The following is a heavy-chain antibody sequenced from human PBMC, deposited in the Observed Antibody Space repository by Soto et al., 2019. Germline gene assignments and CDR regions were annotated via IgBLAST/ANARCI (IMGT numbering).Heavy chain of an antibody. Sequence: SLRRSCAASGFTFSSYGMHWVRQAPGKGLEWVAVISYDGSNKYYADSVKGRFTISRDNSKNTLYLQMNSLRAEDTAVNYCAKVMATPYYYYRMDVWGQGTTVTVSS. CDR1: GFTFSSYG. D-gene: IGHD5-12*01. J-gene: IGHJ6*02. CDR3: AKVMATPYYYYRMDV. CDR2: ISYDGSNK. V-gene: IGHV3-30*18.